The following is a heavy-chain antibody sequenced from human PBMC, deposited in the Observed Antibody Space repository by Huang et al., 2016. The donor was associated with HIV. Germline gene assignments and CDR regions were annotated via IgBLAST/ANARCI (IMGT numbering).Heavy chain of an antibody. CDR3: AHIGRLGNYYMDV. V-gene: IGHV2-5*02. D-gene: IGHD7-27*01. CDR2: IYWDDDK. CDR1: GFSLNHKGVG. Sequence: QITLKESGPTVIKPTQTLTLTCSFSGFSLNHKGVGVGWIRQPPGKALEWLVLIYWDDDKRFTPSLKNRITSTKDTSKNQVVFTRTNLDPMDTGTYYCAHIGRLGNYYMDVWGNGTTVTVSS. J-gene: IGHJ6*03.